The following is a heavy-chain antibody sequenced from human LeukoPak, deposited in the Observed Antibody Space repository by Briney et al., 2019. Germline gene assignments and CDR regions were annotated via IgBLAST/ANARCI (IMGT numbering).Heavy chain of an antibody. J-gene: IGHJ4*02. CDR3: ARSVVDTAMAKDY. CDR2: INPNSGGT. D-gene: IGHD5-18*01. CDR1: GYTFTGYY. Sequence: GASVKVSCKASGYTFTGYYMHWVRQAPGQGLEWMGWINPNSGGTNFAQKFQGRVTMTRDTSISTAYMELSRLRSDDTAVYYCARSVVDTAMAKDYWGQGTLVTVSS. V-gene: IGHV1-2*02.